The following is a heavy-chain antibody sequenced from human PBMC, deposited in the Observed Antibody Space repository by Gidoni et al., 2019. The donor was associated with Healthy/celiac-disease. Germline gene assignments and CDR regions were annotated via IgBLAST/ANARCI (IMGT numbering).Heavy chain of an antibody. Sequence: QVQLVQSGAEVKKPGASVQVCCKVSGHTLTELSMNWVRQAPGKGLEWMGGFDPEDGETIYAQKFQGRVTMTEDTSTDTASMELSSLRSEDTAVYYCATRGYSTRSFDYWGQGTLVTVSS. CDR1: GHTLTELS. D-gene: IGHD3-22*01. CDR2: FDPEDGET. V-gene: IGHV1-24*01. J-gene: IGHJ4*02. CDR3: ATRGYSTRSFDY.